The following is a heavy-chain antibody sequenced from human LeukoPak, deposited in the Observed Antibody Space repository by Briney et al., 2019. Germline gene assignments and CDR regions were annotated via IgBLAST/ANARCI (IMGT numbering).Heavy chain of an antibody. CDR3: ARDPGYESWSPFWGGMDV. CDR2: ITRDGSST. CDR1: GFTFSSSW. J-gene: IGHJ6*04. V-gene: IGHV3-74*01. D-gene: IGHD3-16*01. Sequence: GGSLRLSCAASGFTFSSSWMHWVRQAPGKGLVWVSRITRDGSSTTYADSVKGRFATSRDNAKNTLYLQMDSLRDDDTAVYYCARDPGYESWSPFWGGMDVWGNGTTVIVSS.